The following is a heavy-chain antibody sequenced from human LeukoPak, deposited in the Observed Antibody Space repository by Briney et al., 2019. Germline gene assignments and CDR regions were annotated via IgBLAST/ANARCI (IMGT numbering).Heavy chain of an antibody. J-gene: IGHJ4*02. V-gene: IGHV4-61*02. CDR3: ARGGNSRTRVAVAATVDS. CDR2: IYTTGNT. Sequence: SETLSLTCTVSGDSISSGRYFCNWIRQPAGKTLEWIGRIYTTGNTDYNPSLRGRFTISVDTSKNQFSLKLSSVTAADTAVYYCARGGNSRTRVAVAATVDSWGQGTLVTVSS. CDR1: GDSISSGRYF. D-gene: IGHD2-15*01.